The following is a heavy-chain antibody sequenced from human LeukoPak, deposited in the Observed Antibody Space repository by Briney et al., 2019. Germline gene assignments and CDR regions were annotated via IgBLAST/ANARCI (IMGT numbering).Heavy chain of an antibody. CDR1: GGSIGSHY. J-gene: IGHJ3*02. CDR2: IYYSGTT. CDR3: ARDYYDSRGEAFDI. Sequence: PSETLSLTCTVSGGSIGSHYWSWIRPPPGEGLEWIGYIYYSGTTSYNPSLKSRVTISVDTSKNQFSLKLSSVTAADTAVYYCARDYYDSRGEAFDIWGLGTMVTVSS. D-gene: IGHD3-22*01. V-gene: IGHV4-59*11.